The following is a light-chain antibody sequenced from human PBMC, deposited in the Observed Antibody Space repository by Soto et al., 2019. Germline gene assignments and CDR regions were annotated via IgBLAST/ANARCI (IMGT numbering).Light chain of an antibody. CDR3: AAWDAGLSGLV. Sequence: QSVLTQPPSASGTPGQRVTISCSGSSSNIVSNTVNWYQKLPGTAPKLLIYNNVQRPSGVPGRFSGSKSGTSASLATNGLQSADEADYYCAAWDAGLSGLVFGGGTKLTVL. CDR2: NNV. CDR1: SSNIVSNT. J-gene: IGLJ2*01. V-gene: IGLV1-44*01.